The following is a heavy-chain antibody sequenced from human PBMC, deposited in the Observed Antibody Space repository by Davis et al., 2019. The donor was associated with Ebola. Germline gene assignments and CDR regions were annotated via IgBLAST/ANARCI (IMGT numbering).Heavy chain of an antibody. V-gene: IGHV4-34*01. CDR2: IYYSGST. CDR1: GGSFSGYY. D-gene: IGHD3-9*01. J-gene: IGHJ4*02. Sequence: MPSETLSLTCAVYGGSFSGYYWSWIRQPPGKGLEWIGSIYYSGSTYYNPSLKSRVTISVDTSKNQFSLKLSSVTAADTAVYYCARRYGGYDILTGYQYYFDYWGQGTLVTVSS. CDR3: ARRYGGYDILTGYQYYFDY.